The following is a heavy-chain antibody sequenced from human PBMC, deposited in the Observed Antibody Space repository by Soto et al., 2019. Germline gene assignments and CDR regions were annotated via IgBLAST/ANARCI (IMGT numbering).Heavy chain of an antibody. D-gene: IGHD3-3*01. CDR1: GGIFNNYA. J-gene: IGHJ5*02. V-gene: IGHV1-69*01. CDR3: ASSTVFGAIALTSKTWVDP. Sequence: QVHLIQSGAEVKKPGSSVKVSCKASGGIFNNYAFSWERQAPGQGLEWMGGIIPVFSVTHYAHKFQGRVTISANESTKTVYLDLISLRSDDPAVYFCASSTVFGAIALTSKTWVDPWGQGTLVIVSS. CDR2: IIPVFSVT.